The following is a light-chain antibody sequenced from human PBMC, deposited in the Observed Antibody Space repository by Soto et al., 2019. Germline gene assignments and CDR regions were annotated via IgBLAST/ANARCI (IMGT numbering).Light chain of an antibody. J-gene: IGLJ1*01. CDR1: SSNIGNNY. CDR2: ENN. CDR3: GTWDTSLSAYV. Sequence: QSVLTQPPSVSAAPGQKVTISCSGSSSNIGNNYVSWYQQLPGTAPKVLIYENNKRPSGIPDRISGSKSVTSATLGITGLQTGDEADYYCGTWDTSLSAYVFGTGTKVT. V-gene: IGLV1-51*02.